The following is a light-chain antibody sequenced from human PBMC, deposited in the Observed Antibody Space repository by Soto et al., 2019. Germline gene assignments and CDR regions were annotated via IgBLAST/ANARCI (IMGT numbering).Light chain of an antibody. CDR2: DAS. J-gene: IGKJ1*01. CDR3: QQYGSSPRT. CDR1: RSLSSTS. Sequence: EIVLTQSPGTLSLSPGEGAALSCRASRSLSSTSLAWYQQRPGQAPRLLIYDASSRATGIPDRFSGSGSGTDFTLTINRLEPDDFAVYYCQQYGSSPRTFGQGTKVEI. V-gene: IGKV3-20*01.